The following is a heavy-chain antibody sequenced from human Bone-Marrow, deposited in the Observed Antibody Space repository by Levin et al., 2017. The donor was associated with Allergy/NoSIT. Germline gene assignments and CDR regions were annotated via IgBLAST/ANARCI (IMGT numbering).Heavy chain of an antibody. CDR1: GFTFSSYG. V-gene: IGHV3-33*01. CDR2: IWYDGSNK. CDR3: ARDNMVRGVIIHYYYYGMDV. J-gene: IGHJ6*02. Sequence: GGSLRLSCAASGFTFSSYGMHWVRQAPGKGLEWVAVIWYDGSNKYYADSVKGRFTISRDNSKNTLYLQMNSLRAEDTAVYYCARDNMVRGVIIHYYYYGMDVWGQGTTVTVSS. D-gene: IGHD3-10*01.